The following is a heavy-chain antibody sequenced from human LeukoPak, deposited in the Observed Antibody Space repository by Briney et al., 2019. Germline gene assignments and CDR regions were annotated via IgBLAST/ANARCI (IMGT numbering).Heavy chain of an antibody. D-gene: IGHD4-17*01. CDR2: IYPGDSDT. Sequence: GESLKISCKGSGYSFTRYWIGWVRQMPGKGLELMGIIYPGDSDTRYSPSFQGQVTISVDKSISTAYLQWSSLKASDTAMYYCARRSTVTYYGMDVWGQGTTVTVSS. CDR1: GYSFTRYW. CDR3: ARRSTVTYYGMDV. J-gene: IGHJ6*02. V-gene: IGHV5-51*01.